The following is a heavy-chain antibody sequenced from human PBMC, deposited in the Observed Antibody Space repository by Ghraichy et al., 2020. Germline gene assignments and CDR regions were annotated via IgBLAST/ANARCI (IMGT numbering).Heavy chain of an antibody. CDR2: IYSGGSK. J-gene: IGHJ4*02. CDR1: GFTVSSNY. V-gene: IGHV3-66*01. D-gene: IGHD1-20*01. Sequence: GGSLRLSCAASGFTVSSNYMSWVRQAPGKGLEWVSVIYSGGSKYYADSVKGRFTISRDNSKNTLYLQMNSLRAEDTAVYYCARGHPGFNWNLDYWGQGTLVTVSS. CDR3: ARGHPGFNWNLDY.